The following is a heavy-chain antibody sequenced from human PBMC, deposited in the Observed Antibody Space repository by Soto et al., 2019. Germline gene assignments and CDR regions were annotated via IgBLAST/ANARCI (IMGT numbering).Heavy chain of an antibody. Sequence: VGSLSLSCAASGFTFGDYVGTWIRQAPGKGLEWVSYISSSGTTIFYADSVQGRFTISRDNAKKSLYLEINSLRAEDTAVYYWARDSGRCYSGFDSWGQGTLVTVSS. CDR3: ARDSGRCYSGFDS. J-gene: IGHJ4*02. V-gene: IGHV3-11*01. CDR2: ISSSGTTI. CDR1: GFTFGDYV. D-gene: IGHD2-15*01.